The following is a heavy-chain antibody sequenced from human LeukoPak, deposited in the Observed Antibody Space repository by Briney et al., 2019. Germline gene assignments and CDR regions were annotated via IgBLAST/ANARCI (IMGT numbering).Heavy chain of an antibody. CDR2: ISWNSGSI. D-gene: IGHD6-13*01. V-gene: IGHV3-9*01. J-gene: IGHJ4*02. CDR3: AKAPGIAAAFDY. Sequence: GGSLRLSCAASGFTFDDYAMHWVRHAPGKGLEWVSGISWNSGSIGYADSVKGRFTISRDNAKNSLYLQMNSLRAEDTALYYCAKAPGIAAAFDYWGQGTLVTVSS. CDR1: GFTFDDYA.